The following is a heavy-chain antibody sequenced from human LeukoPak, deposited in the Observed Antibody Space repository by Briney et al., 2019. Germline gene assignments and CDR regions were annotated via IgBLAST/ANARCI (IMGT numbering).Heavy chain of an antibody. CDR3: ARSWYSSSWYYFDY. J-gene: IGHJ4*02. V-gene: IGHV3-11*06. D-gene: IGHD6-13*01. Sequence: PGGSLRLSCAASGFTFSNYYMSWIRQAPGKGLEWVAYIRSSVSHTNYAASVKGRFTISRDNAKNSLYLQMNSLRAEDTAVYYCARSWYSSSWYYFDYWGQGTLVTVP. CDR1: GFTFSNYY. CDR2: IRSSVSHT.